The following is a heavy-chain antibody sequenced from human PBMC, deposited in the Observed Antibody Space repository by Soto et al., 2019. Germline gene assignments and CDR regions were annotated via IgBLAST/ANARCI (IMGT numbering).Heavy chain of an antibody. D-gene: IGHD3-10*01. CDR1: GFVFKDSS. CDR3: TRLISAAQDY. Sequence: GGSLRLSCAASGFVFKDSSIHWVRQASGKGLEWVGRIRDRAYNYATAYAASVEGRFTISRDDSDNTAYLHMSSLKTEDTAIYYCTRLISAAQDYWGQGTLVTVSS. V-gene: IGHV3-73*01. CDR2: IRDRAYNYAT. J-gene: IGHJ4*02.